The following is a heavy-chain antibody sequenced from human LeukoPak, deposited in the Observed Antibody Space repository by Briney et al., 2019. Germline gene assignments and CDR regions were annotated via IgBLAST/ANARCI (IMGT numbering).Heavy chain of an antibody. J-gene: IGHJ4*02. CDR3: TRETSSRYFDY. CDR1: GYTFTSYD. V-gene: IGHV1-8*01. Sequence: APVKVSCKASGYTFTSYDINWVRQATGQGLEWMGWMNPNSGNTGYAQKFQGRVTMTRNTSISTAYMEVSSLRSEDTAVYYCTRETSSRYFDYWGQGTLVTVSS. CDR2: MNPNSGNT.